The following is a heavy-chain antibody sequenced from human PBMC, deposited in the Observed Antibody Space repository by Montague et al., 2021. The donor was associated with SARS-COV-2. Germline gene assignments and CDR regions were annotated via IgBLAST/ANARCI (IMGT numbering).Heavy chain of an antibody. Sequence: SLRFSCAASGFTSGDYQMTWVRQAPGKGLQWVANINQDEAVKTYVDSVKGRFTISRDNAKNSLILQMNSLKDEDTAVYYCARSPRGSGTGWLDYWGQGTLVTVSS. V-gene: IGHV3-7*01. D-gene: IGHD3/OR15-3a*01. J-gene: IGHJ4*02. CDR1: GFTSGDYQ. CDR3: ARSPRGSGTGWLDY. CDR2: INQDEAVK.